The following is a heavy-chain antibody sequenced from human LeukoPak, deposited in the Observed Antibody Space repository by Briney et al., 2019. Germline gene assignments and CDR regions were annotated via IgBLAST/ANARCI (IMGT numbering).Heavy chain of an antibody. CDR1: GYTFTGYY. CDR2: INPNSGGT. CDR3: ARDIVGIGYYDSSGHEDY. J-gene: IGHJ4*02. Sequence: GASVEVSCKASGYTFTGYYIHWVRQAPGQGLEWMGRINPNSGGTNYAQKFQGRVTMTRDTSISTAYMELSRLRSDDTAVYYCARDIVGIGYYDSSGHEDYWGQGSLVTVSS. D-gene: IGHD3-22*01. V-gene: IGHV1-2*06.